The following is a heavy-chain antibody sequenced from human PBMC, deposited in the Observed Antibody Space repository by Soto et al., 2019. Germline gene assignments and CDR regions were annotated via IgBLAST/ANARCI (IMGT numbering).Heavy chain of an antibody. V-gene: IGHV1-69*13. Sequence: SVKVSCKASGGIFNNYAISWVRQAPGQGLEWMGGIIPVFGTTNYAQKFQGRITITADESTSTAYMEMSSLRSEDTAVYYCARGRLSGYGGYDSRVTAPYYFDYWGRGTLVTVS. CDR3: ARGRLSGYGGYDSRVTAPYYFDY. J-gene: IGHJ4*02. D-gene: IGHD5-12*01. CDR1: GGIFNNYA. CDR2: IIPVFGTT.